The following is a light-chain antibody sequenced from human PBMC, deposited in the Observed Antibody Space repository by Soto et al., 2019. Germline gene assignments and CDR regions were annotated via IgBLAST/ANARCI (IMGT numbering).Light chain of an antibody. CDR1: SSNIGSNF. Sequence: QSVLSQPPSASGAPGQRVTISCSGSSSNIGSNFVYWYQQLPGTAPKLLIYRTDQRPSGVPDRFSGSKPGASASLVISGLGSEDEADYYCAAWDNSMRWVFGGGTQLTVL. J-gene: IGLJ3*02. CDR3: AAWDNSMRWV. V-gene: IGLV1-47*01. CDR2: RTD.